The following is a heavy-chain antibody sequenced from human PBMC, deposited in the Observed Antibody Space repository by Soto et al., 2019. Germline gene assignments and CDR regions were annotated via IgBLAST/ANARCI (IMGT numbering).Heavy chain of an antibody. CDR3: ATREHDFQN. CDR2: ISGSGGST. V-gene: IGHV3-23*01. Sequence: LRLSCASSGFTFSSYAMSWVRQAPGKGLEWVSAISGSGGSTYYADSVKGRFTISRDNSKNTLYLQMNSLRAEDTAVYYCATREHDFQNWGQGTLVTVSS. D-gene: IGHD1-1*01. J-gene: IGHJ4*02. CDR1: GFTFSSYA.